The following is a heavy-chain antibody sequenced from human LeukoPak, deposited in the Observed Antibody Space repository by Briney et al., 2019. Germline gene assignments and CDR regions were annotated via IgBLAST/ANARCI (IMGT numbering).Heavy chain of an antibody. CDR1: GGSLSSSSYY. CDR2: IYYSGST. Sequence: PSETLSLTCTVSGGSLSSSSYYWGWIRQPPGKGLEWIGSIYYSGSTYYNPSLKSRVTISVDTSKNQFSLKLSSVTAADTAVYYCARAAEMATICDYWGQGTLVTVSS. CDR3: ARAAEMATICDY. D-gene: IGHD5-24*01. V-gene: IGHV4-39*07. J-gene: IGHJ4*02.